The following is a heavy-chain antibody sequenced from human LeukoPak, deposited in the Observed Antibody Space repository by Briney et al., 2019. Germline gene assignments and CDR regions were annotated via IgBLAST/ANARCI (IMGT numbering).Heavy chain of an antibody. CDR2: INPNSRGT. V-gene: IGHV1-2*02. J-gene: IGHJ4*02. CDR1: GYTFTGYY. CDR3: ARDLPPLYYYDSSGYSTGGHC. Sequence: ASVKVSCKASGYTFTGYYMHWVRQAPGQGLEWMGWINPNSRGTNYAQKFQDRVTMTRDTSISTAYMELRRLRSDDTAVFYCARDLPPLYYYDSSGYSTGGHCWGQGTLVTVSS. D-gene: IGHD3-22*01.